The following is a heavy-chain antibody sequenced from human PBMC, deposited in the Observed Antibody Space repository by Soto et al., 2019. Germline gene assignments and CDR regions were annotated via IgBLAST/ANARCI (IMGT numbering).Heavy chain of an antibody. D-gene: IGHD1-26*01. V-gene: IGHV1-18*04. Sequence: QVRLVQSGAEVKKPGASVKVSCKASGYTFANHGISWVRQAPGQGLQWMGWISGYNGNTNYPQKVQGRVTMTTDTSTSTAYMELTSLTSDYTAVYYCAIDQGGSYYVAIDSWGQGTLVTVSS. CDR3: AIDQGGSYYVAIDS. CDR2: ISGYNGNT. J-gene: IGHJ4*02. CDR1: GYTFANHG.